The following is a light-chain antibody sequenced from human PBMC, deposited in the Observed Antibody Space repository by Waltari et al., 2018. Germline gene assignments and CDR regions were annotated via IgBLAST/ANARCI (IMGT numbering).Light chain of an antibody. CDR1: QSVKSNE. V-gene: IGKV3-20*01. J-gene: IGKJ2*01. Sequence: EIVLTQSPGTLSLSPGDRATLYCRASQSVKSNELAWYQQKPGQAPRLLIYDTSTRATGIPDRFSGSGSGTDFILTISRLEAEDFAVYYCQQYDNWPYTFGQGTKLEIK. CDR3: QQYDNWPYT. CDR2: DTS.